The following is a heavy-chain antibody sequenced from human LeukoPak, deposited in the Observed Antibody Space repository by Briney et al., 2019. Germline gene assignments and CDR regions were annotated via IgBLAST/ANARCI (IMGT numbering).Heavy chain of an antibody. V-gene: IGHV3-11*01. CDR2: ISTSGSTI. Sequence: GGSLRLSCAASGFTFSSNYMSWIRQAPGKGLEWLSYISTSGSTIHYADSVKGRFTISRDNAKKSLYLQMNSLRAEDTAVYYCVRVLLYHGSLAFDIWGQGTVVNVSS. D-gene: IGHD3-3*01. CDR3: VRVLLYHGSLAFDI. CDR1: GFTFSSNY. J-gene: IGHJ3*02.